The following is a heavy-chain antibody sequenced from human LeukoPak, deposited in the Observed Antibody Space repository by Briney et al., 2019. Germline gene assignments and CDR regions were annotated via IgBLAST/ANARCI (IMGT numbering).Heavy chain of an antibody. Sequence: APVKVSCKASGYTFTSYGISWVRQAPGQGLEWMGWISAYNGNTNYAQKLQGRVTMTTDTSTSAAYMELRSLRSDDTAVYYCARYVGGSSWIENYYYYYGMDVWGQGTTVTVSS. J-gene: IGHJ6*02. V-gene: IGHV1-18*01. CDR3: ARYVGGSSWIENYYYYYGMDV. CDR2: ISAYNGNT. D-gene: IGHD6-13*01. CDR1: GYTFTSYG.